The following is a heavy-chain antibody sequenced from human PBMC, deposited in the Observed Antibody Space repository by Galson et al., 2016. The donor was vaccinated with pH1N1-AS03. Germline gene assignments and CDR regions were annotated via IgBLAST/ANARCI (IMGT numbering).Heavy chain of an antibody. CDR3: ARERQWVSGDSGPRYGMDV. CDR2: MYASGDT. Sequence: SETLSLTCTLSGDSIGGYYWSWVRQPAGEGLQWLGRMYASGDTLYNPSLKSRLTMSVDTSKNHFSLKLNSVTAADPAVYYCARERQWVSGDSGPRYGMDVWGQGTTVTVSS. V-gene: IGHV4-4*07. D-gene: IGHD3-10*02. CDR1: GDSIGGYY. J-gene: IGHJ6*02.